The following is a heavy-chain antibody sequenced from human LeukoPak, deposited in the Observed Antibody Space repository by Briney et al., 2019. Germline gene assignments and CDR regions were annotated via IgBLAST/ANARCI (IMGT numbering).Heavy chain of an antibody. CDR3: ARYYDSSGNYAFDI. V-gene: IGHV4-30-4*01. Sequence: SETLSLTCTVSGGSISSGDYYWSWIRQPPGKGLEWIGYIYYSGSTYYNPSLKSRVTISVDTSKNQFSLKLSSVTAADTAVYYCARYYDSSGNYAFDIWGQGTMVTVSS. J-gene: IGHJ3*02. D-gene: IGHD3-22*01. CDR1: GGSISSGDYY. CDR2: IYYSGST.